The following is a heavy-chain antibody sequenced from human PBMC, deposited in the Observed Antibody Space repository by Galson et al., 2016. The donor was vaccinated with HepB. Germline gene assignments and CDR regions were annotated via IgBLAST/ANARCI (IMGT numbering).Heavy chain of an antibody. CDR2: VSGHNGNI. D-gene: IGHD3-22*01. V-gene: IGHV1-18*01. J-gene: IGHJ4*02. CDR1: GYTFTTFG. Sequence: SVKVSCKASGYTFTTFGVSWVRQAPGQGLEWMGWVSGHNGNINYAQKFQGRVSMTTDTSTSTAYMELRSLRSDDTAVYYCARDQWYFYDSSAQVGVDYWGQWTLVHGSS. CDR3: ARDQWYFYDSSAQVGVDY.